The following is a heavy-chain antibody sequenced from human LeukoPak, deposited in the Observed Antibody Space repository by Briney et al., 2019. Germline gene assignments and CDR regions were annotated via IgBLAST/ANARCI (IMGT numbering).Heavy chain of an antibody. Sequence: LTGGSLRLSCAASGFTFSSYAMSWVRQAPGKGLEWVSAISGSGGSTYYADSVKGRFTISRDNSKNTLYLQMNSLRAEDTAVYYCAKVGSSGWLFDYWGQGTLVTVSS. CDR2: ISGSGGST. J-gene: IGHJ4*02. CDR1: GFTFSSYA. CDR3: AKVGSSGWLFDY. V-gene: IGHV3-23*01. D-gene: IGHD6-19*01.